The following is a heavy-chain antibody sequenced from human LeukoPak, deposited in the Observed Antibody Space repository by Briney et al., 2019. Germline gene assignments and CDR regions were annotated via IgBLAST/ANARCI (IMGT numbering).Heavy chain of an antibody. V-gene: IGHV4-39*01. J-gene: IGHJ5*02. Sequence: PSETLSLTCTVSGGSISSPTYFWGWIRQPPGKGLEWIGNVYHGGSTYYNPSLKSRVTLSVDTSKNQFSLKLSSVTAADTAVYYCARTPLAGTTVPGFDPWGQGTLVTVSS. CDR1: GGSISSPTYF. D-gene: IGHD1-7*01. CDR2: VYHGGST. CDR3: ARTPLAGTTVPGFDP.